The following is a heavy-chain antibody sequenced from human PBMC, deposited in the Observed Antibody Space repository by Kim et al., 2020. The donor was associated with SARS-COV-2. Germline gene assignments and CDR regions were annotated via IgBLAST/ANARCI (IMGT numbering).Heavy chain of an antibody. Sequence: PSHNPPLTSRVHISVDTSKNQFSLKLSSVTAADTAVYYCARRSGSYFDYWGQGTLVTVSS. CDR2: P. D-gene: IGHD1-26*01. J-gene: IGHJ4*02. CDR3: ARRSGSYFDY. V-gene: IGHV4-39*01.